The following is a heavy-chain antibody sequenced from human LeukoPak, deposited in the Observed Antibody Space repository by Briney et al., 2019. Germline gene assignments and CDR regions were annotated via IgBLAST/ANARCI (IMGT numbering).Heavy chain of an antibody. CDR2: MNPNSGNT. D-gene: IGHD6-13*01. CDR3: AREIAAAGRYYYMDV. J-gene: IGHJ6*03. V-gene: IGHV1-8*03. Sequence: ASVKVSCKASGYTFTGYYMHWVRQATGQGLEWMGWMNPNSGNTGYAQKFQGRVTITRNTSISTAYMELSSLRSEDTAVYYCAREIAAAGRYYYMDVWGKGTTVTVSS. CDR1: GYTFTGYY.